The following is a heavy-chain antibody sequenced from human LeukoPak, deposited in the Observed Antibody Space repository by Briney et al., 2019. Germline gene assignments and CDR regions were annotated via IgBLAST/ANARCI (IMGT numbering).Heavy chain of an antibody. V-gene: IGHV1-69*04. CDR3: ARDPGPLGY. J-gene: IGHJ4*02. CDR2: IIPILGIA. Sequence: GASVNVSCKASGGTFSSYAISWVRQAPGQGLEWMGRIIPILGIANYAQKFQGRVTITADKSTSTAYMELSSLRSEDTAVYCCARDPGPLGYWGQGTLVTVSS. CDR1: GGTFSSYA.